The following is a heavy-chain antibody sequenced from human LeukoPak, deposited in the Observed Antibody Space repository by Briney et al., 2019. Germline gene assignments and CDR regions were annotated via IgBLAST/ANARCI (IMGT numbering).Heavy chain of an antibody. J-gene: IGHJ4*02. Sequence: GGSLRLSRAASGFTYSNYWMSWVRQAPGKGLEWVANVKDDGSEKHYVDSVKGRFTISRDNAKNSLYLQMSSLRSEDTAVYYCARGVYWAFDQWGQGTLVSLSS. CDR3: ARGVYWAFDQ. CDR1: GFTYSNYW. V-gene: IGHV3-7*04. D-gene: IGHD2-8*02. CDR2: VKDDGSEK.